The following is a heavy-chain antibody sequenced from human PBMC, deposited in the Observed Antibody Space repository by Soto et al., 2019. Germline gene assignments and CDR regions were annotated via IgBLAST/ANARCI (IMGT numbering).Heavy chain of an antibody. J-gene: IGHJ6*03. D-gene: IGHD1-1*01. CDR1: GGSISSYY. CDR3: AGSTEPPSYYYYMDV. V-gene: IGHV4-59*08. CDR2: IYYSGST. Sequence: SETLSLTCTVSGGSISSYYWSWIRQPPGKGLEWIGYIYYSGSTNYNPSLKSRVTISVDTSKNQFSLKLSSVTAADTAVYYCAGSTEPPSYYYYMDVWGKGTTVTVSS.